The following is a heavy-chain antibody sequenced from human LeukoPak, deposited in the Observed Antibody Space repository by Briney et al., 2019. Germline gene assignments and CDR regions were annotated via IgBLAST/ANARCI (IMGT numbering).Heavy chain of an antibody. CDR2: IYHMGST. CDR3: ARVGRGIGVVVPAAIHWFDP. Sequence: SETLSLTCTVSGYSISSGYYWGWIRQPPGKGLEGIGGIYHMGSTYYNPSLKSRVTISVDTSKNQFSLKLSSVTAADMAVYYCARVGRGIGVVVPAAIHWFDPWGQGTLVTVSS. V-gene: IGHV4-38-2*02. CDR1: GYSISSGYY. J-gene: IGHJ5*02. D-gene: IGHD2-2*01.